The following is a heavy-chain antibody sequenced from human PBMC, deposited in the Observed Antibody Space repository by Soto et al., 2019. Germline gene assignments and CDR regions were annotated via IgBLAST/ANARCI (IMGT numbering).Heavy chain of an antibody. Sequence: GESLKISCKGSGYSFAGYWITWVRQKPGKGLEWMGRIDPSDSQTYYSPSFRGHVTISATKSITTVFLQMNSLRDEDRAVYYCGREGPNGYIPYYIETWGQGVPVTVSS. J-gene: IGHJ5*02. D-gene: IGHD1-26*01. CDR1: GYSFAGYW. CDR3: GREGPNGYIPYYIET. V-gene: IGHV5-10-1*01. CDR2: IDPSDSQT.